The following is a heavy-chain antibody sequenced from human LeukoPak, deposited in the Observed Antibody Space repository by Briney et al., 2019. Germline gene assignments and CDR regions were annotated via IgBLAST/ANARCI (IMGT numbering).Heavy chain of an antibody. J-gene: IGHJ4*02. CDR2: IKQDGSEK. Sequence: PGGSLRVSCVVSGFTFSSYAMSWVRQAPGKGLEWVANIKQDGSEKYYVDSVKGRFTISRDNAKNSLYLQMNSLRAEDTAVYYCARVSDCSSTSCYSYAAHLDYWGQGTLVTVSS. V-gene: IGHV3-7*01. D-gene: IGHD2-2*01. CDR3: ARVSDCSSTSCYSYAAHLDY. CDR1: GFTFSSYA.